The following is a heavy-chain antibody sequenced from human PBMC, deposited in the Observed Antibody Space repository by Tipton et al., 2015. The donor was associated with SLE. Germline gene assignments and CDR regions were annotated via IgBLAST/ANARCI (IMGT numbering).Heavy chain of an antibody. CDR3: ATASRDEYNLRAFDI. CDR1: GDSITSYNYY. CDR2: IYTSGST. D-gene: IGHD5-24*01. J-gene: IGHJ3*02. V-gene: IGHV4-61*02. Sequence: PGLVKPSQTLSLTCSVSGDSITSYNYYWIWIRQPAGKGLEWIGRIYTSGSTNYNPSLKSRVTISMDTSENHFSLNLSSVTAADTAVYYCATASRDEYNLRAFDIWGQGTSVTISS.